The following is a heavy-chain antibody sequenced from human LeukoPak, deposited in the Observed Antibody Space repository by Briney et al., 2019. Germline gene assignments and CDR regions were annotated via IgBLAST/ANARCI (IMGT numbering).Heavy chain of an antibody. Sequence: RGSLRLSCAASGFTVSSNYMSWVRQAPGKGLEWVSVIYSGGSTYYADSVKGRFTISRDNSKNTLYLQMNSLRAEDTAVYYCARDDTTAGHINWGQGTLVTVSS. CDR2: IYSGGST. CDR1: GFTVSSNY. V-gene: IGHV3-53*01. D-gene: IGHD6-19*01. CDR3: ARDDTTAGHIN. J-gene: IGHJ4*02.